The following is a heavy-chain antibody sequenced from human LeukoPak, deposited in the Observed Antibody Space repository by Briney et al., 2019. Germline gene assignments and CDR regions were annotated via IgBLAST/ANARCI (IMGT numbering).Heavy chain of an antibody. CDR1: GFTFSSYA. CDR2: MKKDGSKI. CDR3: ATSPRDSEYAHFDH. J-gene: IGHJ4*02. V-gene: IGHV3-7*01. D-gene: IGHD2-2*01. Sequence: GGSLRLSCAASGFTFSSYAMPWVRQAPGKELEWVANMKKDGSKIFYVDSVKGRFTISRDNAKNLLYLEMNSLRVEDTAVYYCATSPRDSEYAHFDHWGQGTLVTVSS.